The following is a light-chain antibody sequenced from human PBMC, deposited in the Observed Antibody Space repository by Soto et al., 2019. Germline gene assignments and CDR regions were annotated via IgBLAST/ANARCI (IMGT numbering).Light chain of an antibody. Sequence: QSVLTQPASVSGSPGQSITISCTGTNSDVGCFNFVSWYQQHPGKAPKLIIFDVNNRPSGVSDRFSGSKSGNPASLTISGLLAEDEADYFCTSYSSSSTHVVFGGGTKLTVL. CDR1: NSDVGCFNF. CDR2: DVN. J-gene: IGLJ2*01. CDR3: TSYSSSSTHVV. V-gene: IGLV2-14*01.